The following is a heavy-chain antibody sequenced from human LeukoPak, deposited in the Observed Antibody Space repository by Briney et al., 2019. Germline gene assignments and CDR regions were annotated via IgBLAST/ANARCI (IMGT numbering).Heavy chain of an antibody. D-gene: IGHD3-22*01. J-gene: IGHJ4*02. V-gene: IGHV1-2*02. Sequence: ASVKVSCKASGYAFTGYYMHWVRQAPGQGLEWMGWINPNSGGTNYAQKFQGRVTMTRDTSISTAYMELSRLRSDDTAVYYCARDTSYGYYDSHFDYWGQGTLVTVSS. CDR2: INPNSGGT. CDR3: ARDTSYGYYDSHFDY. CDR1: GYAFTGYY.